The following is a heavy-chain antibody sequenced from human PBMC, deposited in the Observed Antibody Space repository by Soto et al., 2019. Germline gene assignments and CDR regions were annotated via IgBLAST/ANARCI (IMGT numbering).Heavy chain of an antibody. V-gene: IGHV1-58*02. CDR1: GITFASSG. CDR2: IVVGSGNT. Sequence: GASVKVCCEASGITFASSGMQCGIQARGQRLEWIGWIVVGSGNTNYAQKFQERVTITRDMSTSTAYMELSSLRSEDTAVYYFAVQREIILRYFAWSSPDNWFDPWG. J-gene: IGHJ5*02. CDR3: AVQREIILRYFAWSSPDNWFDP. D-gene: IGHD3-9*01.